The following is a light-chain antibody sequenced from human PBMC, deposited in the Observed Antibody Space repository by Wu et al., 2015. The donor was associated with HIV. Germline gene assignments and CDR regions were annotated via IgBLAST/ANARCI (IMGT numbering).Light chain of an antibody. CDR3: QQHHNWFWT. Sequence: EIVLTQSPGTLSLSPGERATLSCRASQSVSSSYLAWFQQKPGQPPRLPIYGVFSRATGVPVRFSGSGSGTEFILTISNIQSEDSAIYYCQQHHNWFWTFGQGTKVEVK. J-gene: IGKJ1*01. CDR2: GVF. V-gene: IGKV3-20*01. CDR1: QSVSSSY.